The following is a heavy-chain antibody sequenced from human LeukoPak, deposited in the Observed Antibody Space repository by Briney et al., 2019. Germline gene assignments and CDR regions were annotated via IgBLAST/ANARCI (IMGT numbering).Heavy chain of an antibody. V-gene: IGHV1-69*04. Sequence: EASVKVSCKASGGTFSSYAISWVRQAPGQGLEWMGRISPILGIVNYAQKFQGRVTITADKSTSTAYMELSSLRSEDTAVYYCAREESRSGSPIGDSWGQGTLVTVSS. D-gene: IGHD3-10*01. CDR3: AREESRSGSPIGDS. CDR2: ISPILGIV. CDR1: GGTFSSYA. J-gene: IGHJ5*01.